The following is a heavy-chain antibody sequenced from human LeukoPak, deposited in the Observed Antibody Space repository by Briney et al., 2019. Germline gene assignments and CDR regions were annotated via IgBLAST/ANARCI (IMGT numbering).Heavy chain of an antibody. Sequence: ASVKVSCKASGYTFTGYYMHWVRQAPGQGLEWMGWINPNSGGTNYAQKFQGRVTMTRDTSISTAYMELSRLRSDDTAVYYCARVSKIAAAGTGLDYWGQGTLVTVSS. CDR1: GYTFTGYY. D-gene: IGHD6-13*01. J-gene: IGHJ4*02. CDR2: INPNSGGT. V-gene: IGHV1-2*02. CDR3: ARVSKIAAAGTGLDY.